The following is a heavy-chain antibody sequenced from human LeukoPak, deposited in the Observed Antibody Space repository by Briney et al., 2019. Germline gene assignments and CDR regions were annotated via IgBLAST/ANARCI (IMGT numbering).Heavy chain of an antibody. Sequence: GRSLRLSCAASGFIFDDYAMHWVRQAPGKGLEWVSGISWNSGSIGYADSVKGRFTISRDNSKNTLFLQMNSLRAEDTAVYYCAKGVDYCSGGSCPADYWGPGTLVTVSS. D-gene: IGHD2-15*01. CDR1: GFIFDDYA. J-gene: IGHJ4*02. CDR3: AKGVDYCSGGSCPADY. CDR2: ISWNSGSI. V-gene: IGHV3-9*01.